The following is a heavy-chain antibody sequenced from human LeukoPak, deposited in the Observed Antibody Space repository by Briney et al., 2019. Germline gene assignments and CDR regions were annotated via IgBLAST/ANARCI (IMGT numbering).Heavy chain of an antibody. CDR3: ARGGIAAAGTLDY. Sequence: SVKVSCKASGGTFSSYAISWVRQAPGQGVEWMGRIIAIFGIANYAQEFQGRVTITADKSTSTAYMELSSLRSEDTAVYYCARGGIAAAGTLDYWGQGTLVTVSS. CDR2: IIAIFGIA. J-gene: IGHJ4*02. V-gene: IGHV1-69*04. D-gene: IGHD6-13*01. CDR1: GGTFSSYA.